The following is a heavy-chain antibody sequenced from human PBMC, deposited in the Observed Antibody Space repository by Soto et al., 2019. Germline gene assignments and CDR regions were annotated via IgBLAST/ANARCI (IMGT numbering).Heavy chain of an antibody. V-gene: IGHV1-2*02. CDR1: GYTFRGYF. J-gene: IGHJ4*02. CDR2: RNPNRGGT. CDR3: ARGYYSSSWGGFGY. Sequence: QVQLVQSGADVKKPGASVKVSCKTSGYTFRGYFMHWLRQAPGQGLEWMGWRNPNRGGTDYAQNIQGRVSMAWVTSISTAYMELSRLRSDDTGIDYWARGYYSSSWGGFGYWGQGTLVTVSS. D-gene: IGHD6-13*01.